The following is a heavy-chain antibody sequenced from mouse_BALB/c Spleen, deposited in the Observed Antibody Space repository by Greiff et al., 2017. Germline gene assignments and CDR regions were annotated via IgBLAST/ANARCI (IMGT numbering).Heavy chain of an antibody. CDR2: ISSGSSTI. CDR3: ASWNYYGSSPYAMDY. D-gene: IGHD1-1*01. Sequence: EVKLVESGGGLVQPGGSRKLSCAASGFTFSSFGMHWVRQAPEKGLEWVAYISSGSSTIYYADTVKGRFTISRDNPKNTLFLQMTSLRSEDTAMYYCASWNYYGSSPYAMDYWGQGTSVTVSS. CDR1: GFTFSSFG. V-gene: IGHV5-17*02. J-gene: IGHJ4*01.